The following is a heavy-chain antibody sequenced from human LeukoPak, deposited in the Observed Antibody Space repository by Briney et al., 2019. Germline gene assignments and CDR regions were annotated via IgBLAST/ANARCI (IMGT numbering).Heavy chain of an antibody. D-gene: IGHD2-8*01. CDR3: AVRIITQNCTNGVCYQEMIDY. V-gene: IGHV1-69*06. CDR1: GGTFSSYA. CDR2: IIPIFGTA. Sequence: SVKVSCKASGGTFSSYAISWVRQAPGQGLEWMGGIIPIFGTANYAQKFQGRVTITADKSTSTAYMELSSLRSEDTAVYYCAVRIITQNCTNGVCYQEMIDYWGQGTLVTVSS. J-gene: IGHJ4*02.